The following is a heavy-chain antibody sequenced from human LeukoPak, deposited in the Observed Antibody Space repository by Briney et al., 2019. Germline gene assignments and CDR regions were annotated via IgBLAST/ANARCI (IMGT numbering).Heavy chain of an antibody. J-gene: IGHJ4*02. CDR3: ARLGRRVSSGWYAAGGRLFDY. V-gene: IGHV4-59*08. CDR1: GGSISSYY. Sequence: PSETLSLTCTVSGGSISSYYWSWIRQPPGKGLEWIGYIYYSGSTNYNPSLKSRVTISVDTSKNQFSLKLSSVTAADTAVYYCARLGRRVSSGWYAAGGRLFDYWGQGTLVTVSS. CDR2: IYYSGST. D-gene: IGHD6-19*01.